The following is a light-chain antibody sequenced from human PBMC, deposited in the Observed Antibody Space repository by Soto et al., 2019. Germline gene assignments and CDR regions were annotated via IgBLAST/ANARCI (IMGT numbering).Light chain of an antibody. CDR3: QQRTKWRT. J-gene: IGKJ4*02. Sequence: EIVLTQSPGTLSLSPVEXAXXXXXASQNVNSNFFAWXXQKAGXXPXXLIYGASTRATGIPARFSGSGSGTEFTLTISSLEPEDSAVYYCQQRTKWRTFCQVTMVDI. V-gene: IGKV3D-20*02. CDR1: QNVNSNF. CDR2: GAS.